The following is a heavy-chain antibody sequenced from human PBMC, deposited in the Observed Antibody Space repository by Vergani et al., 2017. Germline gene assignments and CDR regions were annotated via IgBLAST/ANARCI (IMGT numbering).Heavy chain of an antibody. CDR1: EFTFSSYA. J-gene: IGHJ4*02. Sequence: EVQLLESGGGLVQPGGSLRLTCAASEFTFSSYAMSWVRQAPGKGLEWVSAISGSGGSTYYADSVKGRFTISRDNSKTTVYLQMNSLKAEDRATYYCAREERSNTSPFVGDWGQGTLVTV. CDR3: AREERSNTSPFVGD. V-gene: IGHV3-23*01. D-gene: IGHD2/OR15-2a*01. CDR2: ISGSGGST.